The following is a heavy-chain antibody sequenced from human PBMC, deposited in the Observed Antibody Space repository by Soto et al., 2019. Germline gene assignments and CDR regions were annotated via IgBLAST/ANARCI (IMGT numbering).Heavy chain of an antibody. V-gene: IGHV4-59*08. J-gene: IGHJ6*02. CDR2: IYYSGST. Sequence: SETLSLTCTVSGGSISSYYWSWIRQPPGKGLEWIGYIYYSGSTNYNPSLKSRVTISVDTSKNQFSLKLSSVTAADTAVYYCARQGAPIVGATDYYYYGMDVWGQGTTVTSP. CDR3: ARQGAPIVGATDYYYYGMDV. D-gene: IGHD1-26*01. CDR1: GGSISSYY.